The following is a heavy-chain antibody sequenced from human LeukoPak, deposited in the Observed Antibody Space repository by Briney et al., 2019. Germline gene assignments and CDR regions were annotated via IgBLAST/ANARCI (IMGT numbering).Heavy chain of an antibody. CDR1: GGSFSGYY. J-gene: IGHJ3*02. V-gene: IGHV4-34*01. CDR2: INHSGST. Sequence: SETLSLTCAVYGGSFSGYYWSWIRQPPGKGLEWIGEINHSGSTNYNPSLKSRATISVDTSKNQFSLKLSSVTAADTAVYYCAIRGFDWYLAAFDIWGQGTMVTVSS. D-gene: IGHD3-9*01. CDR3: AIRGFDWYLAAFDI.